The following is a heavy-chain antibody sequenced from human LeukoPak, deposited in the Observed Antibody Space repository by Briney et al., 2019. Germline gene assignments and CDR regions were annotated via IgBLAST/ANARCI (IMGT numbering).Heavy chain of an antibody. Sequence: GGSLRLSCAASGFTFSDYYMSWIRQAPGKGLEWVSYISSSGSTIYYADSVKGRFTISRDNAKNSLYLQMNSLRAEDTAVYYCARGRRKPSQPKRYYGSGTPYYFDYWGQGTLVTVSS. CDR1: GFTFSDYY. CDR2: ISSSGSTI. D-gene: IGHD3-10*01. V-gene: IGHV3-11*01. J-gene: IGHJ4*02. CDR3: ARGRRKPSQPKRYYGSGTPYYFDY.